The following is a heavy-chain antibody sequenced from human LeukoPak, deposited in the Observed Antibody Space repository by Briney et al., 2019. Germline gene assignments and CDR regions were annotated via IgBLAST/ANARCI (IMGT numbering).Heavy chain of an antibody. Sequence: GASVKVSCKASGYTFTSYGISWVRQAPGQGLEWMGWISAYNGNTNYAQKLQGRVTMTTDTSTSTAYMELRSLRSDDTAVYYCARVSSVVVVAATFFDYWGQGALVTVSS. CDR1: GYTFTSYG. D-gene: IGHD2-15*01. CDR3: ARVSSVVVVAATFFDY. J-gene: IGHJ4*02. CDR2: ISAYNGNT. V-gene: IGHV1-18*01.